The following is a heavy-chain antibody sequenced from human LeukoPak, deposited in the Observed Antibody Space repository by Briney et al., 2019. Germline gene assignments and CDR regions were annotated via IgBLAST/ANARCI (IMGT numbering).Heavy chain of an antibody. D-gene: IGHD1-26*01. CDR3: AREGIAGPTIDY. CDR1: GGSISSGDYY. Sequence: PSETLSLTCTVSGGSISSGDYYWSWIRQPPGKGLEWIGYIYYSGSTYYNPSLKSRVTISVDTSKNQFSLKLSSVTAADTAVYYCAREGIAGPTIDYWGQGTLVTVSS. V-gene: IGHV4-30-4*01. J-gene: IGHJ4*02. CDR2: IYYSGST.